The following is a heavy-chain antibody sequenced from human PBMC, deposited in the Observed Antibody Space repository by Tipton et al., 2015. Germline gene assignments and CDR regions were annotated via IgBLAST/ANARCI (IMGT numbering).Heavy chain of an antibody. J-gene: IGHJ4*02. Sequence: QLVQSGAEVKKPGESMEISCKGSGYIFTSFWIGWVRQMPGKGLEWVGTIYPGDSETRYNPSFQGQVTISADNSITTAYLQWRSLKVSDTAIYYCVRRARRVGSHSYPYYFDYWGQGTLVPVSS. V-gene: IGHV5-51*01. CDR3: VRRARRVGSHSYPYYFDY. D-gene: IGHD1-26*01. CDR2: IYPGDSET. CDR1: GYIFTSFW.